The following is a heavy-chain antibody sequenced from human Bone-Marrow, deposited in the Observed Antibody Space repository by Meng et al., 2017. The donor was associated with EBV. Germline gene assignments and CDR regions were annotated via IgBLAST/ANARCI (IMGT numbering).Heavy chain of an antibody. CDR3: ASESGRGFTPDY. D-gene: IGHD3-10*01. J-gene: IGHJ4*02. CDR2: LIPMSDAP. CDR1: GGTFRSDA. Sequence: QVPVVQCGAGVKQPGFSVKVSCKTSGGTFRSDAVSWVRQAPGQGLEWMGGLIPMSDAPHYAQKFQDRVRITADESTSTHYMDLSGLRSEDTAVYYCASESGRGFTPDYWGQGTLVTVSS. V-gene: IGHV1-69*01.